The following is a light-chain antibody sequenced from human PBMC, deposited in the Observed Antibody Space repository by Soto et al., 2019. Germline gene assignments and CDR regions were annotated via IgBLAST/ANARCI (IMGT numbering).Light chain of an antibody. Sequence: EIVLTQSPGTLSLSPGERATLSCRASQSVSSSYLAWYQQKPGQAPRLLIYGASSRATGIPDRFSGSGSGTDFTLTISRLEPEDFAVYYCQQYAKPFGQGTKVDIX. J-gene: IGKJ1*01. CDR2: GAS. CDR3: QQYAKP. V-gene: IGKV3-20*01. CDR1: QSVSSSY.